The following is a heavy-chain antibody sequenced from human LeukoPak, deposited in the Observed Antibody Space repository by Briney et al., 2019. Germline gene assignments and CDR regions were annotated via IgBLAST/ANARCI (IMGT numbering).Heavy chain of an antibody. CDR3: ARGGGSSYGYYYGLDV. D-gene: IGHD6-6*01. Sequence: ASVKVSCKASGYTFTSYDINWVRLATGQGLEWMGRMNPNSGNTGYVQKFQGRVTMTRNTSISTAYMELSSLKSEDTGVYYCARGGGSSYGYYYGLDVWGQGTTVTVSS. CDR1: GYTFTSYD. V-gene: IGHV1-8*01. CDR2: MNPNSGNT. J-gene: IGHJ6*02.